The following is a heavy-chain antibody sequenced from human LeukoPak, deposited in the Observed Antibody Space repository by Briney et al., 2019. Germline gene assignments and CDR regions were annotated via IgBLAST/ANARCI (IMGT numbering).Heavy chain of an antibody. CDR1: GGSMSSTKW. CDR2: IYHSGST. V-gene: IGHV4-4*02. J-gene: IGHJ4*02. Sequence: PAGTLSLTCAVSGGSMSSTKWWSWVRQPPGKGLEWIGEIYHSGSTNYTPSLKSRITISVDKSKNQVSLNLSSVTAADTAVYYCATSTVMNEYYFDYWAQGTLVTVSS. CDR3: ATSTVMNEYYFDY. D-gene: IGHD4-17*01.